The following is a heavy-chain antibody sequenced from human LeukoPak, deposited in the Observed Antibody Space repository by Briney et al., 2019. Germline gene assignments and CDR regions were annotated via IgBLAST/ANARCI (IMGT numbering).Heavy chain of an antibody. D-gene: IGHD2-2*01. Sequence: PGRSMRLSCAASGFTVSSYGMHWVRQAPGKGLEWVAVIWYDGSNKYYADSVKGRFTISRDNSKNTLYLQMNSLRAEDTAVYYCARERTYCSSTSCSTHYYYGMDVWGQGTTVTVSS. CDR1: GFTVSSYG. J-gene: IGHJ6*02. CDR3: ARERTYCSSTSCSTHYYYGMDV. V-gene: IGHV3-33*01. CDR2: IWYDGSNK.